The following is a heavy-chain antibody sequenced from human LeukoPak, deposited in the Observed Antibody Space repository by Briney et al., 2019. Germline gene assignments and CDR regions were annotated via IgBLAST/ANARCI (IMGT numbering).Heavy chain of an antibody. J-gene: IGHJ6*03. D-gene: IGHD5-18*01. CDR2: IYTSGST. V-gene: IGHV4-59*10. Sequence: KPSETLSLTCAVYGGSFSGYYWSWIRQPAGKGLEWIGRIYTSGSTNYNPSLKSRVTMSVDTSKNQFSLKLSSVTAADTAVYYCARWGYRKMGHYYYYYMDVWGKGTTVTVSS. CDR1: GGSFSGYY. CDR3: ARWGYRKMGHYYYYYMDV.